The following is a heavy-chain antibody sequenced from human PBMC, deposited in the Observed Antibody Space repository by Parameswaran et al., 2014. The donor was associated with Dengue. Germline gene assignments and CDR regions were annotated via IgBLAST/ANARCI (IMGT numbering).Heavy chain of an antibody. V-gene: IGHV1-69*01. Sequence: WVRQAPGQGLEWMGGIIPIFGTANYAQKFQGRVTITADESTSTAYMELSSLRSEDTAVYYCAREGSSGWGIYWGQGTLVTVSS. CDR2: IIPIFGTA. D-gene: IGHD3-10*01. J-gene: IGHJ4*02. CDR3: AREGSSGWGIY.